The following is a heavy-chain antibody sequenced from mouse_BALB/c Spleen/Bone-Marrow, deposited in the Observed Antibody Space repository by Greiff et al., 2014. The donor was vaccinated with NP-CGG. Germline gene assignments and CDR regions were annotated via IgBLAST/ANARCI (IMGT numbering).Heavy chain of an antibody. V-gene: IGHV1-82*01. J-gene: IGHJ4*01. CDR2: IYPGDGDT. CDR1: GYAFSSSW. D-gene: IGHD1-1*01. CDR3: ARSAYYGSSYGAMDY. Sequence: QVQLQQSGPELVKPGASVKISCTGSGYAFSSSWMNWVKQRPGQGLEWIGRIYPGDGDTNSSGRFKGKASLTADRSSNTAYMQLSSLTSVDSAVYFCARSAYYGSSYGAMDYWGRGTSVTVSS.